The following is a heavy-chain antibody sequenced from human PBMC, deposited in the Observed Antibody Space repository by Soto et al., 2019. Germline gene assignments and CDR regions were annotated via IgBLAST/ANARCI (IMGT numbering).Heavy chain of an antibody. CDR1: GYTFTSYG. Sequence: ASVKVSSNASGYTFTSYGISWVRQAPGQGLEWMGWISAYNGNTNYAQKLQGRVTMTTDTSTSTAYMELRSLRSDDTAVYYCARDGFGVVIKYYGMDVWGQGTTVTVPS. J-gene: IGHJ6*02. D-gene: IGHD3-3*01. V-gene: IGHV1-18*04. CDR3: ARDGFGVVIKYYGMDV. CDR2: ISAYNGNT.